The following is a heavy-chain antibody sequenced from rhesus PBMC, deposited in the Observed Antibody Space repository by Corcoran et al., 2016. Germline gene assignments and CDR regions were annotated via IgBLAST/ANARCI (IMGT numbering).Heavy chain of an antibody. D-gene: IGHD3-28*01. Sequence: QVPLQESGPGLVTPSETLSLTCAVSGGSISSNYWSWIRQAPGQGLEWIGRINESGGSTAQNHSLEMRDNSATDTSKNQFSLKLSSVTGADTAVYYCARELYGSGYTYYCDYWGQGVLVTVAS. V-gene: IGHV4-160*01. CDR3: ARELYGSGYTYYCDY. CDR1: GGSISSNY. CDR2: INESGGST. J-gene: IGHJ4*01.